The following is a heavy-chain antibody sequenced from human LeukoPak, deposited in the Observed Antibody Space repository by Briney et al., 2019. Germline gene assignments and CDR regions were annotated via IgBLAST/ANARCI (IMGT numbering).Heavy chain of an antibody. D-gene: IGHD5-12*01. J-gene: IGHJ6*02. CDR1: GGSISSYY. V-gene: IGHV4-59*01. Sequence: SETLSLTCTVSGGSISSYYWSWIRQPPGKGLEWIGYIYYSGSTNYNPSLKSRVTISVDTSKNQFSLKLSSVTAADTAVYYCASNSGYDSATTYYYYYYGMDVWGQGTTVTVSS. CDR3: ASNSGYDSATTYYYYYYGMDV. CDR2: IYYSGST.